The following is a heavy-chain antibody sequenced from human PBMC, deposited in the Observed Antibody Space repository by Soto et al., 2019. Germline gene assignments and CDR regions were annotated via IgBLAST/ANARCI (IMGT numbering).Heavy chain of an antibody. D-gene: IGHD5-18*01. CDR2: TYSGGST. CDR1: GFTVRSTY. V-gene: IGHV3-53*01. Sequence: EVQLVESGGGLIQPGGSLRLSCAASGFTVRSTYMSWVRQAPGKGLEWVSVTYSGGSTYYADSVKGGFTISRDNSKNTLYLQMNSLRAEDTAVYYCARSGYSYGPFDYWGQGTLVTVSS. CDR3: ARSGYSYGPFDY. J-gene: IGHJ4*02.